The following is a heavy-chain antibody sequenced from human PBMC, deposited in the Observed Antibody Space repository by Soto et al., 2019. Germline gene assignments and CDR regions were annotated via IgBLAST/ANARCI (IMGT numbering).Heavy chain of an antibody. Sequence: QVQLVESGGGVVQPGRSLRLSCAASGFTFSSCGMHWVRQAPGKGVEWVAGIWYDGSNKYYPDSVKGRFTISRDNSKNTLYMQMNRLRAEDTAVYYCARDGYCSGGSGYSVPVFDYWGQGTLVTVSS. D-gene: IGHD2-15*01. CDR1: GFTFSSCG. CDR3: ARDGYCSGGSGYSVPVFDY. J-gene: IGHJ4*02. V-gene: IGHV3-33*01. CDR2: IWYDGSNK.